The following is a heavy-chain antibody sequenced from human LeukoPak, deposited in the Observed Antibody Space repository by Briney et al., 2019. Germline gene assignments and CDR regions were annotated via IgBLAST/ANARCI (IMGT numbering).Heavy chain of an antibody. D-gene: IGHD2-15*01. Sequence: PGGSLRLSCAASGFTFSDYYMTWIRQAPGKGLEWVSYISSNGRTINYADSVEGRFTISRDNAKNSLHLQMNSLRAEDTAVYYCARSGYCSGGSCYPPTYWGQGTLVTVSS. CDR3: ARSGYCSGGSCYPPTY. CDR1: GFTFSDYY. CDR2: ISSNGRTI. V-gene: IGHV3-11*04. J-gene: IGHJ4*02.